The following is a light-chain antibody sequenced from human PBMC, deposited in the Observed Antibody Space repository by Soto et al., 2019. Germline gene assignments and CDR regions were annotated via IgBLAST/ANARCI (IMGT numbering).Light chain of an antibody. J-gene: IGKJ2*01. CDR2: GAS. CDR3: QQYNNGPTYT. CDR1: QSISSS. V-gene: IGKV3-15*01. Sequence: EIVMTQSPATLSVSPGERATLSCRASQSISSSFAWYQQKPGQAPRLLIYGASTRATGITARFSGSESGREFTLTISCLPTEDFAVYYFQQYNNGPTYTFGQGTKLEIK.